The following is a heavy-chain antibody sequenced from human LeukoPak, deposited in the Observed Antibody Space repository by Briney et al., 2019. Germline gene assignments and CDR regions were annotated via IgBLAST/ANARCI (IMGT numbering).Heavy chain of an antibody. V-gene: IGHV3-21*01. CDR2: ISSSSSYI. J-gene: IGHJ5*02. CDR3: AGGYSSSWYTFDP. CDR1: GLTFSSYN. Sequence: TGGSLRLSCAASGLTFSSYNMNWVRQAPGKGLEWVSSISSSSSYIYYADSMKGRFTISRDNAKSSVYLRMNSLRAEDTAVYYCAGGYSSSWYTFDPWGQGTLVTVSS. D-gene: IGHD6-13*01.